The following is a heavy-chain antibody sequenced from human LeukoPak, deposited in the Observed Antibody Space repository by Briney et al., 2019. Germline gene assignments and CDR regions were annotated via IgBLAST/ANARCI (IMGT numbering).Heavy chain of an antibody. CDR2: IIPILDIA. J-gene: IGHJ4*02. D-gene: IGHD5-24*01. Sequence: SVKVSCKASGGTFSSYAISWVRQAPGQGLEWMGRIIPILDIANSAQKFQGRVTITADKSTSTAHMELNSLTSEDTAVYYCARDERDGYNYYPSYWGQGTLVTVSS. CDR1: GGTFSSYA. CDR3: ARDERDGYNYYPSY. V-gene: IGHV1-69*04.